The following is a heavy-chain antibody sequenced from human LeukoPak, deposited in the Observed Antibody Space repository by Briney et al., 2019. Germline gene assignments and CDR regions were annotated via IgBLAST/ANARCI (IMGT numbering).Heavy chain of an antibody. J-gene: IGHJ5*02. CDR3: ARVPTLTMIRGVNKWFDP. CDR1: GGSINSYY. D-gene: IGHD3-10*01. V-gene: IGHV4-59*08. Sequence: PSETLSLTCTVSGGSINSYYWSWIRQPPGKGLEWIGHIYYSGSTNYNASLKSRVIISLDTSKNQFSLRLTSVTAADTAVYYCARVPTLTMIRGVNKWFDPWGQGTLVTVSS. CDR2: IYYSGST.